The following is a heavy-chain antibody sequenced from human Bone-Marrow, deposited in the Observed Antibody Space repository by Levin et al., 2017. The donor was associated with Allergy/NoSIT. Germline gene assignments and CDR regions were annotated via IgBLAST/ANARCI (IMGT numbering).Heavy chain of an antibody. CDR3: ASRLTASGGLDV. J-gene: IGHJ6*02. V-gene: IGHV3-21*04. Sequence: GESLKISCAVSGVTRNNYTLTWVRQPPGKGLEWASSINSNSAYIHYGDSVKGRFTISRDNSKKLLFLQMNSLRDEDTATYYCASRLTASGGLDVWGHGTTVTVSS. CDR2: INSNSAYI. CDR1: GVTRNNYT. D-gene: IGHD5-18*01.